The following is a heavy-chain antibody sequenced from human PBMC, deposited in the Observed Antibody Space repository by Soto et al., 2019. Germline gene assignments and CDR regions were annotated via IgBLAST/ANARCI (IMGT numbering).Heavy chain of an antibody. Sequence: GGSVRLSCAASGFTFNKYAMNWVRQAPGKGLEWVSAISGSGGSTYYADSVKGRFTISRDNSKNTLYLQMNSLRAEDTAVYYCAIAGPSSGYHYSTDYWGKTILVT. CDR1: GFTFNKYA. J-gene: IGHJ4*02. CDR2: ISGSGGST. V-gene: IGHV3-23*01. CDR3: AIAGPSSGYHYSTDY. D-gene: IGHD3-22*01.